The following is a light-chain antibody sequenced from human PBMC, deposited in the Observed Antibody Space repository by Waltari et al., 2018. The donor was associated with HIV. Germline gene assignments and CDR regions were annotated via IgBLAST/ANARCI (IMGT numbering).Light chain of an antibody. CDR1: TSDIGSYTP. CDR2: NVN. CDR3: SSYAGARGGV. V-gene: IGLV2-23*02. J-gene: IGLJ2*01. Sequence: QSALTQPASVSEPPGQSITIACSGTTSDIGSYTPVACYQQHPAKAPTLTIYNVNKPPSGVSNRFSGSKSGNTASLTISVHQAEDGADYYCSSYAGARGGVFGGGTKLTVL.